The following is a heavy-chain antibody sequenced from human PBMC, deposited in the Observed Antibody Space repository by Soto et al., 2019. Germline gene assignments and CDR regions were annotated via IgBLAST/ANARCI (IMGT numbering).Heavy chain of an antibody. D-gene: IGHD2-2*01. V-gene: IGHV1-3*01. CDR1: GYTFDKYA. CDR3: AREGGYCSSTSCAADY. J-gene: IGHJ4*02. CDR2: INAANGNT. Sequence: ASVKVSCKASGYTFDKYAIHWVRQAPGQRLEWMGWINAANGNTKYSQKFQGRVTITRDTSASTAYMELSSLRSEDTAVYYCAREGGYCSSTSCAADYWGQGTLVTVSS.